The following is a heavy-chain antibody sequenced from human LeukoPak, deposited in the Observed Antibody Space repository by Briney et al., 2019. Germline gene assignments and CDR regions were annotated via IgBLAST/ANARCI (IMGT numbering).Heavy chain of an antibody. CDR1: GFTFSSYS. D-gene: IGHD2-15*01. V-gene: IGHV3-48*02. CDR2: ISSSSSTI. J-gene: IGHJ4*02. Sequence: GGSLRLSCAASGFTFSSYSMNWVRQAPGKGLEWASYISSSSSTIYYADSVKGRFTISRDNVKNSLYLQMNSLRYEDTAVYYCARDGCSGGSCSENWGQGTLVTVSS. CDR3: ARDGCSGGSCSEN.